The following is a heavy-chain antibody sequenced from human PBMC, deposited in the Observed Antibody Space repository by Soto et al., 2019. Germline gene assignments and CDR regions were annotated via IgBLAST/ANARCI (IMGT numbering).Heavy chain of an antibody. V-gene: IGHV5-51*01. CDR2: IFPGNSDT. CDR1: GYSFTNYW. D-gene: IGHD3-22*01. Sequence: PGESLKISCQGSGYSFTNYWIGWVRQMPGKGLEWRGIIFPGNSDTRYNPTFQGQVTISADKSLNTAHLQWSSLKASDTAMYYFTRHAGVESSGYYSHWGQGTPVTVSS. J-gene: IGHJ4*02. CDR3: TRHAGVESSGYYSH.